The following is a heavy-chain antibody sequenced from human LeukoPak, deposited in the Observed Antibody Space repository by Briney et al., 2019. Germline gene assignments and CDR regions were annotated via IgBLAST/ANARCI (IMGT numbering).Heavy chain of an antibody. CDR3: ARVVVITTCWFDP. V-gene: IGHV3-7*01. D-gene: IGHD3-22*01. CDR2: IKQDGSEK. Sequence: GGSLRLSCAASGFTFSSYWMSCVRQAPGKGLEWVVNIKQDGSEKYYVDSVKGRFTISRDNAKNSLYLQINSLRAEDTAVYYCARVVVITTCWFDPWGQGTLVTVSS. CDR1: GFTFSSYW. J-gene: IGHJ5*02.